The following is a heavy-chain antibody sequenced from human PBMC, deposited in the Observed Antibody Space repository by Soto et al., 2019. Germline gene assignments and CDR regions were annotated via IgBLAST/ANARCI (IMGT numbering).Heavy chain of an antibody. CDR2: ISYDAGNQ. J-gene: IGHJ4*02. V-gene: IGHV3-30-3*01. D-gene: IGHD3-3*01. CDR3: VRTIFGVVITYYFHY. CDR1: GFSFSNYA. Sequence: QVQLVESGGGVVQPGRSLRLSCAASGFSFSNYAMHWVRQAPGKGLEWVAVISYDAGNQYYADSVKGRFTISRDNSKNTLSLQMNSLRPEDTAVYYCVRTIFGVVITYYFHYWGQGTLVTVSS.